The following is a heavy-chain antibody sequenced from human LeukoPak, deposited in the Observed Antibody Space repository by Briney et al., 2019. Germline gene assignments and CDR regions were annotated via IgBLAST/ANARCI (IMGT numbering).Heavy chain of an antibody. CDR2: IYYSGST. V-gene: IGHV4-61*05. CDR1: GDSISTSNSY. Sequence: SETLSLTCTVSGDSISTSNSYWGWIRQPPGKGLEWIGYIYYSGSTNYNPSLKSRVTISVDTSKNQFSLKLSSVTAADTAVYYCARRPWGYAFDIWGQGTMVTVSS. D-gene: IGHD3-16*01. J-gene: IGHJ3*02. CDR3: ARRPWGYAFDI.